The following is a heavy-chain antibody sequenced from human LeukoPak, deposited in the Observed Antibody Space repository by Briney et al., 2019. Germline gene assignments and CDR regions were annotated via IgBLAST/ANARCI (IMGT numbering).Heavy chain of an antibody. V-gene: IGHV3-30-3*01. CDR2: ISYDGSNK. CDR3: ARESAYAFWY. CDR1: GFTFSSYA. D-gene: IGHD3-3*01. J-gene: IGHJ4*02. Sequence: GRSLRLSCAASGFTFSSYAMHWVRQAPGKGLEWVAVISYDGSNKYYADSVKGRFTISRDNSKNTLYLQMNSLRAEDTAVYYCARESAYAFWYWGQGTLVAVSS.